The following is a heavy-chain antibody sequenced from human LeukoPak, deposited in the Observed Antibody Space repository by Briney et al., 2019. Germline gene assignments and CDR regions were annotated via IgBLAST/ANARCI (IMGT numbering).Heavy chain of an antibody. CDR2: ISYSGSA. V-gene: IGHV4-59*13. Sequence: RASETLSLTCTVSGGSISSSYWSWIRQPPGKGLEWIGFISYSGSANYNPSLKSRITISLDTSKNQFSLKLRSVPAADTAVYYCARVNTWSFDSWGQGALVTVSS. CDR1: GGSISSSY. CDR3: ARVNTWSFDS. J-gene: IGHJ4*02. D-gene: IGHD2-8*02.